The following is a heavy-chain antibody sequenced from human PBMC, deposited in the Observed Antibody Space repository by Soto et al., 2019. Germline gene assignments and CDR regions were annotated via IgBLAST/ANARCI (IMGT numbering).Heavy chain of an antibody. Sequence: ASVKVSCKASEYTFTSYTMHWVRQAPGQRLEWMGWINGGNGNTKYSQKFQGRVTITRDASASTAYMELSSLRSDDTAVYYCARELQGLYYFDYWGQGTLVTVSS. CDR3: ARELQGLYYFDY. CDR1: EYTFTSYT. V-gene: IGHV1-3*01. J-gene: IGHJ4*02. CDR2: INGGNGNT. D-gene: IGHD4-4*01.